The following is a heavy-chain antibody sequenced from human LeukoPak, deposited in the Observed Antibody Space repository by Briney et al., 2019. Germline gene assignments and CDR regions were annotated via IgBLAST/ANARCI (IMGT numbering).Heavy chain of an antibody. Sequence: PGQSLRLSCAVSGFPFSGYEVHWVRQAPGKGLEWVSYISSGGNAIYYADSVKGRFTISRDNTKNSLYLQMNSLRAEDTAIYYCARYWYFDLWGRGTLVTVSS. V-gene: IGHV3-48*03. CDR1: GFPFSGYE. J-gene: IGHJ2*01. CDR3: ARYWYFDL. CDR2: ISSGGNAI.